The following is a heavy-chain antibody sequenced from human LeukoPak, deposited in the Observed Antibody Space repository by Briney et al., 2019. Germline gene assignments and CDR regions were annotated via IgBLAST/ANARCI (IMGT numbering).Heavy chain of an antibody. J-gene: IGHJ5*02. V-gene: IGHV3-11*01. D-gene: IGHD1/OR15-1a*01. Sequence: GGSLRLSCAASGFTFSDYYMSWVRQAPGKGLAWISYISNSGHSIYYADSVKGRFTISRDNSENSLHLQMNSLRVDDTAIYYCAKYVGPGNSDWPVSWGQGTLVTVSS. CDR3: AKYVGPGNSDWPVS. CDR1: GFTFSDYY. CDR2: ISNSGHSI.